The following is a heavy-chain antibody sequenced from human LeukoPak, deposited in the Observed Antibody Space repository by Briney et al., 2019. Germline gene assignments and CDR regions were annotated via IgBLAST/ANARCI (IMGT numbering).Heavy chain of an antibody. V-gene: IGHV3-53*01. CDR3: AREGVLLSPYYYGMDV. CDR1: GFTVSSNY. Sequence: GSLMLSCAASGFTVSSNYMSWVRQAPGKGLEWVSVIYSGGSTYYADSVKGRFTISRDNAKNSLYLQMNSLRAEDTAVYYCAREGVLLSPYYYGMDVWGQGTTVTVSS. J-gene: IGHJ6*02. D-gene: IGHD2-2*01. CDR2: IYSGGST.